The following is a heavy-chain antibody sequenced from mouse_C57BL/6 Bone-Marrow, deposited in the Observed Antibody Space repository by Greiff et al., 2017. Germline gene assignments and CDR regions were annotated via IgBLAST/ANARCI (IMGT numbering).Heavy chain of an antibody. Sequence: EVKLVESGGGLVQPGGSLKLSCAASGFTFSDYGMAWVRQAPRKGPEWVAFISNLAYSIYYADTVTGRFTISRENAKNTLYLEMSSLRSEDTAMYYCARHPSYYYGSSRYYYAMDYWGQGTSVTVSS. CDR3: ARHPSYYYGSSRYYYAMDY. J-gene: IGHJ4*01. V-gene: IGHV5-15*01. D-gene: IGHD1-1*01. CDR2: ISNLAYSI. CDR1: GFTFSDYG.